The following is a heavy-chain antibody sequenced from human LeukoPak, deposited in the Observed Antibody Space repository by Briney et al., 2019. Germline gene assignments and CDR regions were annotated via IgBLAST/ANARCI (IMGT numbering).Heavy chain of an antibody. Sequence: GGSLRLSCAASGFTFSSYSMNWVRQAPGKGLEWVSSITSSSNYIHYADSVKGRFTISRDNAKNSLYLQMNSLRAEDTAVYYCTRDLAFYYYDSSGYFGAFDIWGQGTMVTVSS. CDR2: ITSSSNYI. CDR1: GFTFSSYS. CDR3: TRDLAFYYYDSSGYFGAFDI. V-gene: IGHV3-21*04. J-gene: IGHJ3*02. D-gene: IGHD3-22*01.